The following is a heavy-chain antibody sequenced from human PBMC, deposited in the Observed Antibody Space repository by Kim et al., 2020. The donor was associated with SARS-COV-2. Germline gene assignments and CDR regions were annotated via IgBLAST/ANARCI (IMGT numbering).Heavy chain of an antibody. CDR1: GFTFSSYW. CDR3: ARDRDASRWLQIRGPI. V-gene: IGHV3-7*01. CDR2: IKQDGSEK. D-gene: IGHD3-10*01. Sequence: GGSLRLSCAASGFTFSSYWMSWVRQAPGKGLEWVANIKQDGSEKYYVDSVKGRFTISRDNAKNSLYLQMNSLRAEDTAVYYCARDRDASRWLQIRGPIWGQGTRVTVSS. J-gene: IGHJ3*02.